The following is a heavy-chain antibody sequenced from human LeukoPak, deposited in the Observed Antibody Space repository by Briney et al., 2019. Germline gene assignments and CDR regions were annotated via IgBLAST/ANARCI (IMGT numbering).Heavy chain of an antibody. CDR3: ARMGYLDF. CDR2: ISSSGNTV. J-gene: IGHJ4*02. CDR1: GFTFKSFE. D-gene: IGHD2-15*01. V-gene: IGHV3-48*03. Sequence: GGSLRLSCAASGFTFKSFEMNWVRQAPGKGLEWLSYISSSGNTVYYADSVKGRFTISRDNAKNSVYLQMNSLRAEDTGVYYCARMGYLDFWGQGTLVTVSS.